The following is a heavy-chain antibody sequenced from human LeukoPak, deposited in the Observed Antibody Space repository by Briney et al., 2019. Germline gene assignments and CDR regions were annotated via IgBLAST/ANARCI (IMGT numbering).Heavy chain of an antibody. J-gene: IGHJ3*02. V-gene: IGHV3-30*03. Sequence: GGSLRLSCAASGFSFSSYGMHWVRQAPGKGLEWVAVISYDGSNKYYAGSVKGRFTISRDNSKNTLYLQMNSLRAEDTAVYYCARPAYSSFRDDAFDIWGQGTMVTVSS. CDR3: ARPAYSSFRDDAFDI. CDR1: GFSFSSYG. CDR2: ISYDGSNK. D-gene: IGHD6-6*01.